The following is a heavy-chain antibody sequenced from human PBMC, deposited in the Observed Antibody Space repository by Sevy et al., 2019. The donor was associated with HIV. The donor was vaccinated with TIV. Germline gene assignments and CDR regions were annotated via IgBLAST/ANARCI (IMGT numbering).Heavy chain of an antibody. V-gene: IGHV3-23*01. J-gene: IGHJ3*02. CDR3: AGESYDGSGSFDAFDI. CDR1: GFTFITYA. Sequence: GGSLRLSCKPSGFTFITYAMNWVRQAPGKGLEWVSTIYGSGGTTYYADSVKGRFTISRDNSKNTLYLQMDSLRTEDTAIYYCAGESYDGSGSFDAFDIWGQGTMVTVSS. CDR2: IYGSGGTT. D-gene: IGHD3-22*01.